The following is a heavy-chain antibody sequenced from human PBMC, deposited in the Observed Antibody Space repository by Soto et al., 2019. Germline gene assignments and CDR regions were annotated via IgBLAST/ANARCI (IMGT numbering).Heavy chain of an antibody. J-gene: IGHJ5*02. CDR1: GDSVSSNSAA. D-gene: IGHD6-19*01. CDR2: TYYRSKWYN. Sequence: LSQTLSLTCAISGDSVSSNSAAWNWIRQSPSRGLEWLGRTYYRSKWYNDYAVSVKSRITINPDTSKNQFSLQLNSVTPEDTAVYFCAREGSGWYGLHGSWFDPWGQGTLVTVSS. V-gene: IGHV6-1*01. CDR3: AREGSGWYGLHGSWFDP.